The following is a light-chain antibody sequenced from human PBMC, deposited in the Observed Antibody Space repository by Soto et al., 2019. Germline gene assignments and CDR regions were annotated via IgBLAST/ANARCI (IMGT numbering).Light chain of an antibody. CDR1: QSMGSN. V-gene: IGKV3-15*01. J-gene: IGKJ1*01. CDR3: QQYGSSPQT. CDR2: GAS. Sequence: EIVMTQSPATMSVSPGERATLSCRASQSMGSNVAWYQQKPGQAPRLLIYGASTRAAGIPARFSGGGSGTDFTLTISRLEPEDFAVYYCQQYGSSPQTFGQGTKVDIK.